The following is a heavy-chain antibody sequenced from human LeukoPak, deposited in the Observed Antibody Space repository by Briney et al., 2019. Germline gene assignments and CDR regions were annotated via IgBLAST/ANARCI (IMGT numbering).Heavy chain of an antibody. CDR1: GFTFSNYW. CDR2: IDSDGSGT. Sequence: QSGGSLRLSCAASGFTFSNYWMHWVRQVPGKELVWVSRIDSDGSGTVYPDSVKGRFTISRDNAKNMLYLQMNSLRAEDTAVYYCARGPVGLSALDSWGQGTLVTVSS. J-gene: IGHJ4*02. D-gene: IGHD2-15*01. CDR3: ARGPVGLSALDS. V-gene: IGHV3-74*01.